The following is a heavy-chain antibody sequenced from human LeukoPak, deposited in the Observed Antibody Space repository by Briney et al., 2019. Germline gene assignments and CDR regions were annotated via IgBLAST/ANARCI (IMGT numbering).Heavy chain of an antibody. CDR1: GFTFSSYG. J-gene: IGHJ4*02. CDR2: VRYDGSNK. Sequence: GGSLRLSCAASGFTFSSYGMHWVRQAPGKGLEWVAFVRYDGSNKYYADSVKGRFTISRDNSKNTLYLQMNSLRAEDTAVYYCARLYYDSSGYYPRYFGYWGQGTLVTVSS. CDR3: ARLYYDSSGYYPRYFGY. V-gene: IGHV3-30*02. D-gene: IGHD3-22*01.